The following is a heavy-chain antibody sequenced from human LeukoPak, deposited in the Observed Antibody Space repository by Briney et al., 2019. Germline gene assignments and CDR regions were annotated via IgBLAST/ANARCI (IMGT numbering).Heavy chain of an antibody. CDR2: IIPIFGTA. CDR1: GGTFSSYA. J-gene: IGHJ5*02. V-gene: IGHV1-69*01. CDR3: ARGKLRWLQFGAMRFDP. D-gene: IGHD5-24*01. Sequence: SVKVSCKASGGTFSSYAISWVRQAPGQGLEWMGGIIPIFGTANYAQKFQGRVTITADESTSTAYMELSSLRSEDTAVYYCARGKLRWLQFGAMRFDPWGQGTLVTVSS.